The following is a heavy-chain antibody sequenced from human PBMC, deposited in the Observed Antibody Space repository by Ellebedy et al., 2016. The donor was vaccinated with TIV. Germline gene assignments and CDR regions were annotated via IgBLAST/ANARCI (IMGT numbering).Heavy chain of an antibody. CDR3: AKLGGVLSWYADY. V-gene: IGHV3-23*01. D-gene: IGHD6-13*01. J-gene: IGHJ4*02. CDR2: ISNGGDTT. CDR1: GFTFGCCA. Sequence: GESLKISCAASGFTFGCCAMSWVRQAPGKGLEWVSVISNGGDTTYADSVKGRFTISRDNSKNTLYLQMNSLRAEDTAMYYCAKLGGVLSWYADYWGLGTLVTVSP.